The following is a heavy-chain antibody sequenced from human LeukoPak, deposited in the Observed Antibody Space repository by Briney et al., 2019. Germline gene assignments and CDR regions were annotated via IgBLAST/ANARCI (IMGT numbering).Heavy chain of an antibody. Sequence: SETLSLTCAVYGGSFSGYYWSWIRQPPGKGLEWIGETNHSGSTNYNPSLKSRVTISVDTSKNQFSLKLSSVTAADAAVYYCARGGSSWYGVGFDYWGQGTLVTVSS. CDR2: TNHSGST. CDR3: ARGGSSWYGVGFDY. D-gene: IGHD6-13*01. V-gene: IGHV4-34*01. CDR1: GGSFSGYY. J-gene: IGHJ4*02.